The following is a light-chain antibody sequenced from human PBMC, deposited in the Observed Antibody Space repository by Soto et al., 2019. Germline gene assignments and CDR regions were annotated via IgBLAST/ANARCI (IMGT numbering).Light chain of an antibody. Sequence: EIVLTQSPATLSLSPGERATLSCRASQSISSYLAWYQQKPDQAPRLLIYDASNRATGIPARFSGSGSGTDFPLTISSLEPEDFAVYYCHQRSTWPFTFCPGTKVDIK. CDR3: HQRSTWPFT. J-gene: IGKJ3*01. CDR2: DAS. V-gene: IGKV3-11*01. CDR1: QSISSY.